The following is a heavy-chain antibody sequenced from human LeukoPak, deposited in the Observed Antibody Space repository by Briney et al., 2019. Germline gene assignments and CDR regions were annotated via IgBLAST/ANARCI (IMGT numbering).Heavy chain of an antibody. J-gene: IGHJ4*02. CDR1: GGSFSGHY. D-gene: IGHD1-26*01. Sequence: SETLSLTCAVYGGSFSGHYWSWIRQPPGKGLERIGEINHSGSTNYNPSLKSRVTISVDTSKNQFSLKLSSVTAADTAVYYCAREEGAANNFDYWGQGTLVTVSS. V-gene: IGHV4-34*01. CDR3: AREEGAANNFDY. CDR2: INHSGST.